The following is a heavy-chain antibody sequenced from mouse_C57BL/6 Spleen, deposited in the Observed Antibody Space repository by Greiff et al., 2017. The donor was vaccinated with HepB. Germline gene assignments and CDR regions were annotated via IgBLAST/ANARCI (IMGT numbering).Heavy chain of an antibody. J-gene: IGHJ3*01. CDR3: TRGPIYYDYDRGFAY. CDR1: GFTFSSYA. CDR2: ISSGGDYI. Sequence: EVQLVESGEGLVKPGGSLKLSCAASGFTFSSYAMSWVRQTPEKRLEWVAYISSGGDYIYYADTVKGRFTISRDNARNTLYLQMSSLKSEDTAMYYCTRGPIYYDYDRGFAYWGQGTLVTVSA. V-gene: IGHV5-9-1*02. D-gene: IGHD2-4*01.